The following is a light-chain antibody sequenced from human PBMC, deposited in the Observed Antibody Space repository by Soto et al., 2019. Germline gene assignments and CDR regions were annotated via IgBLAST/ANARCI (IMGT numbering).Light chain of an antibody. V-gene: IGLV1-51*01. CDR2: DNN. J-gene: IGLJ2*01. CDR1: SSNIGNNF. CDR3: ATWDSSLSTGV. Sequence: QSVLTQPPSVSAAPGQKVSISCSGSSSNIGNNFVSWYQQLPGTAPKLLIYDNNKRPSGIPDRFSGSKSGTSATLDITGLQTGDEAHYSCATWDSSLSTGVFGGGTTLTVL.